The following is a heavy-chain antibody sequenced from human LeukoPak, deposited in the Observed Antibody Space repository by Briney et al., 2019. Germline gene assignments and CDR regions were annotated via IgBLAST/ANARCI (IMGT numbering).Heavy chain of an antibody. CDR3: ARHEAIWTGYPYDY. J-gene: IGHJ4*02. V-gene: IGHV4-39*01. Sequence: SETLSLTCTVSGDSISSSSYYWGWIRQPPGQGLEWIGSIYYSGSTFYNPSLKSRVTISVDTSKNHFSLKLSSVTAADTAVYYCARHEAIWTGYPYDYWGQGTLVTVSS. D-gene: IGHD3/OR15-3a*01. CDR2: IYYSGST. CDR1: GDSISSSSYY.